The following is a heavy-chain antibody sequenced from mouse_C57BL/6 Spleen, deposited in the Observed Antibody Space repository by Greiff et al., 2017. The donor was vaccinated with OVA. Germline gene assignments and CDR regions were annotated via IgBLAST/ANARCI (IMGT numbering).Heavy chain of an antibody. CDR2: ISSGSSTI. V-gene: IGHV5-17*01. Sequence: EVQLVESGGGLVKPGGSLKLSCAASGFTFSDYGMHWVRQAPEKGLEWVAYISSGSSTIYYADTVKGRFTISRDNATNTLFLQMTSLRSEDTAMYYGARPHYGSSYDYAMDYWGQGTSVTVSS. J-gene: IGHJ4*01. D-gene: IGHD1-1*01. CDR3: ARPHYGSSYDYAMDY. CDR1: GFTFSDYG.